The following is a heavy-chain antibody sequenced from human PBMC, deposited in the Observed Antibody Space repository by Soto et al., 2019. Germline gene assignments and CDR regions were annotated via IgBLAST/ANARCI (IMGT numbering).Heavy chain of an antibody. Sequence: GGSLRLSCTTSGFTFGDYALGWFRQAPGKGLEWVSFIRARAYGGATAYAASVRGRFTISRDDSRNIAYLQMDSLITEDTGVYYCSKDLISRVAAFDSWGQGTPVTVSS. CDR2: IRARAYGGAT. J-gene: IGHJ4*02. V-gene: IGHV3-49*03. CDR1: GFTFGDYA. D-gene: IGHD6-19*01. CDR3: SKDLISRVAAFDS.